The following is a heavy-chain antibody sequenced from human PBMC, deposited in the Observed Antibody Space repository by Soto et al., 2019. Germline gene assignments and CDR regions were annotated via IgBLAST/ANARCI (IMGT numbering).Heavy chain of an antibody. CDR2: IYYSGST. CDR1: GGSISSYY. J-gene: IGHJ4*02. CDR3: ASSSYYDILTGYRYFDY. Sequence: QVQLQESGPGLVKPSETLSLTCTVSGGSISSYYWSWIRQPPGKGLEWIGYIYYSGSTNYNPSLKSRVTRSVDTSKNQFSLKLSSVTAADTAVYYCASSSYYDILTGYRYFDYWGQGTLVTVSS. V-gene: IGHV4-59*08. D-gene: IGHD3-9*01.